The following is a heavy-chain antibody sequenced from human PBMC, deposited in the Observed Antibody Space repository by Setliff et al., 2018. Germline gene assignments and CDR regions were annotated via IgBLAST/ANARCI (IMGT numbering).Heavy chain of an antibody. CDR1: GYTFTSYG. CDR3: ARGGLGGYGLYYYYYGMDV. Sequence: EASVKVSCKASGYTFTSYGISWVRQAPGQGLEWMGWISAYNGDTNYAQKLQGRVTMTTDTSTSTAYMELRSLRSDDTAVYYCARGGLGGYGLYYYYYGMDVWGQGTTVTVSS. CDR2: ISAYNGDT. V-gene: IGHV1-18*01. D-gene: IGHD5-12*01. J-gene: IGHJ6*02.